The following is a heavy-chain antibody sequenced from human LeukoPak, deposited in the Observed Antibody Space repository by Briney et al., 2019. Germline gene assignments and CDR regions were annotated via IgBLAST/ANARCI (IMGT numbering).Heavy chain of an antibody. J-gene: IGHJ6*02. CDR3: AGGGRDILTGYYTDFYYGMDV. D-gene: IGHD3-9*01. CDR2: INPNNGGT. Sequence: ASVKVSCKASGYTFTGYYMHWVRQAPGQGLEWMGRINPNNGGTNYAQTFQGRVTMTRDTSISTAYMGLSRLRSDDTAVYYCAGGGRDILTGYYTDFYYGMDVWGQGTTVTVSS. CDR1: GYTFTGYY. V-gene: IGHV1-2*06.